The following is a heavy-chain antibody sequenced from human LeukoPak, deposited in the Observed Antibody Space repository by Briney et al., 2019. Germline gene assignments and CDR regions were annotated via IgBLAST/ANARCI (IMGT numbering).Heavy chain of an antibody. V-gene: IGHV1-2*06. J-gene: IGHJ4*02. Sequence: GASVKVSCKASGYTFTDYYMHWVRQAPGQGLEWMGRINANSGGTNYAQQFQGRVTMTRDTSITTAYMELSRLRSDDTAGYYCARDSGITGTTGAIYYWGQGTLVTVSS. D-gene: IGHD1-20*01. CDR2: INANSGGT. CDR3: ARDSGITGTTGAIYY. CDR1: GYTFTDYY.